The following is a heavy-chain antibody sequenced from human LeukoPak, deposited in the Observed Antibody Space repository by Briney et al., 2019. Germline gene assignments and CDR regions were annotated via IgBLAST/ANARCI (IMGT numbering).Heavy chain of an antibody. CDR1: GFTFSSYA. V-gene: IGHV3-64*01. CDR2: ISIDGGNT. J-gene: IGHJ5*02. CDR3: ARSNNYSVP. D-gene: IGHD2-21*01. Sequence: PGGSLRLSCAASGFTFSSYAMHWVRQAPGKGLEHVSAISIDGGNTFYSNSVKGRFIISRDNSKNTLYLQMGSLRAEDMAVYYFARSNNYSVPWGKGTLLTVSS.